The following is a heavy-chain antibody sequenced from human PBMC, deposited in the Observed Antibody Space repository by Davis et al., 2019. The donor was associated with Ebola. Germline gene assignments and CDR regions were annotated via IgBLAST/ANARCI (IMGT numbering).Heavy chain of an antibody. CDR2: IIPIFGTA. CDR3: ARAQDFGVVPGLDP. J-gene: IGHJ5*02. Sequence: AASVKVSCKASGGTFSSYAISWVRQAPGQGLEWMGGIIPIFGTANYAQKFQGRVTITADKSTSTAYMELSSLRSEDTAVYYCARAQDFGVVPGLDPWGQGTLVTVSS. V-gene: IGHV1-69*06. CDR1: GGTFSSYA. D-gene: IGHD3-3*01.